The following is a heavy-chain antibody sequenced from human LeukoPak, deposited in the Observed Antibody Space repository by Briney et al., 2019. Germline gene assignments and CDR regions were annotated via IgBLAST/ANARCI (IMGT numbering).Heavy chain of an antibody. CDR3: ARRKYGVDYNGMDV. J-gene: IGHJ6*02. Sequence: ASVKVSCKASGYTFSAYGINWVRLAPGQGLEXXXXINPHRSDTQYAQKLQGRVTVTTDTSTSTAYMELRSLRSDDTAIYCCARRKYGVDYNGMDVWGPGTTVTVSS. CDR2: INPHRSDT. V-gene: IGHV1-18*01. CDR1: GYTFSAYG. D-gene: IGHD5/OR15-5a*01.